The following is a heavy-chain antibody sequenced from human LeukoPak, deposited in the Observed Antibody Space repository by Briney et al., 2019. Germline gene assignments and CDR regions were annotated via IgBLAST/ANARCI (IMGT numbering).Heavy chain of an antibody. CDR3: ARGVYGSGSYYNVFVAWFDP. J-gene: IGHJ5*02. V-gene: IGHV4-30-4*01. CDR1: GGSISSGDYY. D-gene: IGHD3-10*01. CDR2: IYYSGST. Sequence: SETLSLTCTVSGGSISSGDYYWSWIRQPPGKGLEWIGYIYYSGSTYYNPSLKSRVTISVDTSKNQFSLKLSSVTAADTAVYYCARGVYGSGSYYNVFVAWFDPWGQGTLVTVSS.